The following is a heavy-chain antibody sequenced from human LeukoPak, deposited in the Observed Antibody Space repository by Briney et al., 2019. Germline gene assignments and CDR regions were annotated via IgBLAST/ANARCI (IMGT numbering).Heavy chain of an antibody. V-gene: IGHV4-4*07. D-gene: IGHD6-19*01. CDR3: ARVKSIAVAGTDYYYMDV. CDR1: GGSISSYY. J-gene: IGHJ6*03. CDR2: IYTSGST. Sequence: SETLSLTCTVSGGSISSYYWSWIRQPPGKGLEWIGRIYTSGSTNYNPSLKSRVTMSVDTSKNQFSLKLSSVTAADTAVYYCARVKSIAVAGTDYYYMDVWGKGTTVTVSS.